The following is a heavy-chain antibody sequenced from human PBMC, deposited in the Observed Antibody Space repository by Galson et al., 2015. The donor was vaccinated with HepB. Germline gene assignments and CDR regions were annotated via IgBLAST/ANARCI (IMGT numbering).Heavy chain of an antibody. Sequence: SLRLSCAASGFTFSSYAMHWVRQAPGKGLEWVAVISYDGSNKYYADSVKGRFTISRDNSKNTLYLQMNSLRAEDTAVHYCASSEVAPPSEWFDPWGQGTLVTVSS. CDR1: GFTFSSYA. D-gene: IGHD5-24*01. V-gene: IGHV3-30-3*01. CDR2: ISYDGSNK. CDR3: ASSEVAPPSEWFDP. J-gene: IGHJ5*02.